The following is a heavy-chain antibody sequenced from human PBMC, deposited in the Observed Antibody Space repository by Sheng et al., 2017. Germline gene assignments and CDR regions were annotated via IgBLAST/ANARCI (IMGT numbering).Heavy chain of an antibody. CDR2: ISFSGDGA. CDR3: AKLTGYEGGRGDSVGI. V-gene: IGHV3-23*01. Sequence: EVQLLESGGDLVQPGGSLRLSCAASGFTCSNCDMNWVRQAPGKGLEWVSGISFSGDGAYFADSVKGRFTISRDKSKNMVYLQMNSLRAEDTAVYYCAKLTGYEGGRGDSVGIGDQGT. D-gene: IGHD3-9*01. J-gene: IGHJ4*02. CDR1: GFTCSNCD.